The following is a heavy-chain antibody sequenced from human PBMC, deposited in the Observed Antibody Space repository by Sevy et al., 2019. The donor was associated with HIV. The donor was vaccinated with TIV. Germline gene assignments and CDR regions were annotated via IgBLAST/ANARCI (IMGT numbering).Heavy chain of an antibody. CDR1: RFDFSSYP. Sequence: GGSLRLSCAASRFDFSSYPMHWVRQAPGKGLEWVSVIAYDESTKYYGDSVRGRFTISRDNSKNTLYLQMNSLREEDTGVYYCARQGSSWTFDPWGQGTLVTVSS. CDR3: ARQGSSWTFDP. D-gene: IGHD6-13*01. J-gene: IGHJ5*02. CDR2: IAYDESTK. V-gene: IGHV3-30-3*01.